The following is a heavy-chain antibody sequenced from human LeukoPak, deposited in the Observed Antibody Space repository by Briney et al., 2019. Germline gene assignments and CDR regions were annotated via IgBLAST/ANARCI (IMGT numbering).Heavy chain of an antibody. CDR2: IRSDRNYK. Sequence: GGSLRLSCAASGFTFSYYGLHWVRQAPGKGLEGVSFIRSDRNYKHYADSIKGRFAISRDNSKNTLYLQMRRLRAEDPAVYYRAKGLAYDRSDYLNWFDPWGQGTLVTVSS. D-gene: IGHD3-22*01. CDR1: GFTFSYYG. V-gene: IGHV3-30*02. J-gene: IGHJ5*02. CDR3: AKGLAYDRSDYLNWFDP.